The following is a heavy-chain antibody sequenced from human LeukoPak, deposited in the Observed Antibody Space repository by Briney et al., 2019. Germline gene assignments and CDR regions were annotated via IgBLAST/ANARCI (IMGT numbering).Heavy chain of an antibody. CDR3: ARDGDWYYFDY. CDR2: IYYSGST. Sequence: SETLSLTCTVSGGSISSYYWSWIRQPPGKGLEWIGYIYYSGSTNYNPSLKSRVTISVDTSKNQFSLKLSSVTAADTAVYYCARDGDWYYFDYWGQGTLVTVSS. J-gene: IGHJ4*02. D-gene: IGHD3-9*01. CDR1: GGSISSYY. V-gene: IGHV4-59*01.